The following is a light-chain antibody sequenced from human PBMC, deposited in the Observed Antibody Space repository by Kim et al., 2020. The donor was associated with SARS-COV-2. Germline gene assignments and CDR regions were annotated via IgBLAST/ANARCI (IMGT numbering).Light chain of an antibody. CDR2: GAS. Sequence: SPGGRATLSGKDSRSVSHSLAWYQQKPVHAPRLLFCGASTRATCIPARFGGSGSKTVFTLTISGLQSEDFAVYYYQQYNNWPEAFGQGTKVDIK. CDR1: RSVSHS. J-gene: IGKJ1*01. V-gene: IGKV3-15*01. CDR3: QQYNNWPEA.